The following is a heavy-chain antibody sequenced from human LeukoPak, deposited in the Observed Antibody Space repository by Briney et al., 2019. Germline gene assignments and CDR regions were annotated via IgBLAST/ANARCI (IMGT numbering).Heavy chain of an antibody. CDR3: ARLISMVRGVTVDDWFDP. D-gene: IGHD3-10*01. CDR2: IYPSGGT. Sequence: SETLSLTCTVSGGSISSYYWTWIRQPAGKGLEWIGRIYPSGGTNYNPSLKSRVTMSVDTSKNQFSLKLSSVTAADTAVYYCARLISMVRGVTVDDWFDPWPQGTLVTVSS. V-gene: IGHV4-4*07. CDR1: GGSISSYY. J-gene: IGHJ5*02.